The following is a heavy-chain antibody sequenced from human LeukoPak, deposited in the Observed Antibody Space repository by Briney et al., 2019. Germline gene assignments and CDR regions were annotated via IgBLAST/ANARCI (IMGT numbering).Heavy chain of an antibody. CDR3: ARDSYRRYFDY. J-gene: IGHJ4*02. V-gene: IGHV4-59*12. CDR1: GGSISSYY. Sequence: SETLSLTCTVSGGSISSYYWSWIRQPPGKGLEWIGYIYHSGSTYYNPSLKSRVTISVDRSKNQFSLKLSSVTAADTAVYYCARDSYRRYFDYWGQGTLVTVSS. D-gene: IGHD1-14*01. CDR2: IYHSGST.